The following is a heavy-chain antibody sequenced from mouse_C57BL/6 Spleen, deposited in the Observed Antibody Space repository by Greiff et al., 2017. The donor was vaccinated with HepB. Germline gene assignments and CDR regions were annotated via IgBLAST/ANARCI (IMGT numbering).Heavy chain of an antibody. CDR1: GFTFSDYG. CDR3: ARLGIESYFDY. V-gene: IGHV5-15*01. D-gene: IGHD2-12*01. CDR2: ISNLAYSI. J-gene: IGHJ2*01. Sequence: EVNVVESGGGLVQPGGSLKLSCAASGFTFSDYGMAWVRQAPRKGPEWVAFISNLAYSIYYADTVTGRFTISRENAKNTLYLEMSSLRSEDTAMYYCARLGIESYFDYWGQGTTLTVSS.